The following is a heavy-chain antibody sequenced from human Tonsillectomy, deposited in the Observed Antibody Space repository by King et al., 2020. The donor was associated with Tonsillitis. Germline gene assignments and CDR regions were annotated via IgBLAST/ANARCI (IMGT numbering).Heavy chain of an antibody. J-gene: IGHJ4*02. CDR1: GGSFSGYY. V-gene: IGHV4-34*01. Sequence: VQLPQWGAGLLKPSETLSLTCAVYGGSFSGYYWSWIRQPPGKGLEWIGEINHSGSTNYNPSLKSRVTISVDTSKNQFSLKLSSVTAADTAVYYCARERKYYDFWSGYYSPFDYWGQGTLVTVSS. CDR2: INHSGST. D-gene: IGHD3-3*01. CDR3: ARERKYYDFWSGYYSPFDY.